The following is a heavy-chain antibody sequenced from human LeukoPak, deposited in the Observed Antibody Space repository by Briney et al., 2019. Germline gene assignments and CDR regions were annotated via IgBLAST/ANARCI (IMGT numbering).Heavy chain of an antibody. CDR3: ARHVVAVGFDY. Sequence: TGGSLRLSCAASGFTFSSYDMSWVRQAPGKGLEWVSGISGSGGRTYYADSVKGRFTISRDNSKNALYLQMNSLRAEDTAVYYCARHVVAVGFDYWGQGTLVTVSS. CDR2: ISGSGGRT. CDR1: GFTFSSYD. J-gene: IGHJ4*02. V-gene: IGHV3-23*01. D-gene: IGHD3-22*01.